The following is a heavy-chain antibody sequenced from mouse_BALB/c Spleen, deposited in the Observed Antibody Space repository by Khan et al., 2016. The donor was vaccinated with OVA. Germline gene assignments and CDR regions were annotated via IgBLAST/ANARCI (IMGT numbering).Heavy chain of an antibody. CDR1: GYTFTYYY. CDR2: IYPGNDNT. V-gene: IGHV1-84*02. J-gene: IGHJ2*01. CDR3: ARRGYYDTSLFDY. D-gene: IGHD1-1*01. Sequence: QVQLQQSGPELVKPGASVKISCKASGYTFTYYYMNWVKQKPGQGLEWIGWIYPGNDNTKYNEKFKDMATLTVDTSSTTAFMQLSSLTSEDTAVYFCARRGYYDTSLFDYWGPGTTLTVSS.